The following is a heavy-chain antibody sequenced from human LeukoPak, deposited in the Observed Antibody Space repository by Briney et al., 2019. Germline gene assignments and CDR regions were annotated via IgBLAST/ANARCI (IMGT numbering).Heavy chain of an antibody. D-gene: IGHD2-2*01. J-gene: IGHJ6*03. CDR3: TGAAIGGYYYYYYMDV. Sequence: GGSLRLSCAASGFTFSDYYMSWIRQAPGKGLEWVSYISSSGSTIYYADSVKGRFTISRDNAKNSLYLQMNSLRAEDTAVYYCTGAAIGGYYYYYYMDVWGKGTTVTVSS. CDR2: ISSSGSTI. V-gene: IGHV3-11*04. CDR1: GFTFSDYY.